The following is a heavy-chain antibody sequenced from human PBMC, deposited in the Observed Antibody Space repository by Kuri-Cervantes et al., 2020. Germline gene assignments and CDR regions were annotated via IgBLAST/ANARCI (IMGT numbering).Heavy chain of an antibody. CDR2: IYYSGST. D-gene: IGHD3-10*01. CDR1: GGSISSYY. V-gene: IGHV4-59*01. CDR3: ARGITMVRGRPPRFDY. J-gene: IGHJ4*02. Sequence: SETLSLTCTVSGGSISSYYWGWIRQPPGKGLEWIGHIYYSGSTNYNPSLKSRVTISVDTSKNQFSLKLSSVTAADTAVYYCARGITMVRGRPPRFDYWGQGTLVTVSS.